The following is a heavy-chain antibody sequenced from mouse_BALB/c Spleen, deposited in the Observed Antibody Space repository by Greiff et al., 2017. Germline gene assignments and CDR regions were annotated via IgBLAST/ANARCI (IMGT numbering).Heavy chain of an antibody. CDR2: IDPANGNT. J-gene: IGHJ3*01. V-gene: IGHV14-3*02. Sequence: VQLQQSGAELVKPGASVKLSCTASGFNIKDTYMHWVKQRPEQGLEWIGRIDPANGNTKYDPKFQGKATITADTSSNTAYLQLSSLTSEDTAVYYCACYYGSSWFAYWGQGTLVTVSA. CDR3: ACYYGSSWFAY. CDR1: GFNIKDTY. D-gene: IGHD1-1*01.